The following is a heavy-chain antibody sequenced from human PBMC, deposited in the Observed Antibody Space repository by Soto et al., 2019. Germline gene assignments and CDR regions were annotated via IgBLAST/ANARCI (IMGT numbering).Heavy chain of an antibody. J-gene: IGHJ5*02. CDR1: GGTFSSYT. Sequence: QVQLVQSGAEVKKPGSSVKVSCKASGGTFSSYTISWVRQAPGQGLEWMGRIIPILGIANYAQKFQGRVTITADKSTSTAYMELSSLRSEDTAVYYCARGPVVAATTVSWFDPWGQGTLVTVSS. V-gene: IGHV1-69*02. CDR3: ARGPVVAATTVSWFDP. CDR2: IIPILGIA. D-gene: IGHD2-15*01.